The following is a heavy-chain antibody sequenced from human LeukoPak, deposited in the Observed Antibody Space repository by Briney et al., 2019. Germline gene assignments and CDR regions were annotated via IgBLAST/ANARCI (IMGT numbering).Heavy chain of an antibody. Sequence: SETLSLTCTVSGGSISSSSYYWGWIRQPPGKGLEWIGSIYYSGSTYYNPSLKSRVTITVDTSKNQFSLKLSSVTAADTAAYYCARAIPQMVVAASYYFDYWGQGTLVTVSS. CDR2: IYYSGST. CDR1: GGSISSSSYY. J-gene: IGHJ4*02. CDR3: ARAIPQMVVAASYYFDY. V-gene: IGHV4-39*07. D-gene: IGHD2-15*01.